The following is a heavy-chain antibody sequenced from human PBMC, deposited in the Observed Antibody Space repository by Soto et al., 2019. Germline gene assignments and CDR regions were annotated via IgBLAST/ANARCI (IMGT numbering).Heavy chain of an antibody. CDR3: AIKHSPGGGAAGTGYYYYYGMDV. D-gene: IGHD6-13*01. CDR1: GFTVSSYA. CDR2: ISGSGGST. Sequence: SLRLSCAASGFTVSSYAMSWVRQAPGKGLEWVSAISGSGGSTYYADSVKGRFTISRDNSKNTLYLQMNSLRAEDTAVYYCAIKHSPGGGAAGTGYYYYYGMDVWGQGTTVTVSS. J-gene: IGHJ6*02. V-gene: IGHV3-23*01.